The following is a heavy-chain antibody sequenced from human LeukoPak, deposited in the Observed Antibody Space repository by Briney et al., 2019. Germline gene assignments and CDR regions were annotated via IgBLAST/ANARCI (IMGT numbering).Heavy chain of an antibody. Sequence: ASVKVSCTASGYTFNTYGFSWARQAPGQGLEWMGWINAYNGNTNYAQKLQGRVTMTTETSTSTAYMELRSLRSDDTAVYYCARRQGTTLSFDYWGQGTLVTVSS. CDR2: INAYNGNT. D-gene: IGHD1-1*01. V-gene: IGHV1-18*01. J-gene: IGHJ4*02. CDR1: GYTFNTYG. CDR3: ARRQGTTLSFDY.